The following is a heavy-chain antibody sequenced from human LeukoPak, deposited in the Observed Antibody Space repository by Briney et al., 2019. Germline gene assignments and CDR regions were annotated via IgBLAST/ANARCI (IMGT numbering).Heavy chain of an antibody. CDR3: ARVVRGVQSRYYFDY. D-gene: IGHD3-10*01. V-gene: IGHV1-69*13. J-gene: IGHJ4*02. CDR1: GGTFSSYA. Sequence: SVKVSCKASGGTFSSYAISWVQQAPGQGLEWMGGIIPIFGTANYAQKFQGRVTITADESTSTAYMELSSLRSEDTAVYYCARVVRGVQSRYYFDYWGQGTLVTVSS. CDR2: IIPIFGTA.